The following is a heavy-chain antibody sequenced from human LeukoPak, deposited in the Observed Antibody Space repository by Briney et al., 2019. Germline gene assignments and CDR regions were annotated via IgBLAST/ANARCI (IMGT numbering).Heavy chain of an antibody. Sequence: SETLSLTCTVSGGSISSYYWSWIRQPPGKGLEWIGYIYYSGSTNYNPSLKSRVTISVDTSKNQFSLKLSSVTAADTAVYYCARHADAVAGRDPPSYMDVWGKGTTVTVSS. CDR1: GGSISSYY. J-gene: IGHJ6*03. CDR3: ARHADAVAGRDPPSYMDV. V-gene: IGHV4-59*08. D-gene: IGHD6-19*01. CDR2: IYYSGST.